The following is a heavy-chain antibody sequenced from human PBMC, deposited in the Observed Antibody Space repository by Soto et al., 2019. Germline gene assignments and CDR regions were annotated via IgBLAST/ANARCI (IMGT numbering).Heavy chain of an antibody. V-gene: IGHV3-9*01. CDR3: AKEGPPSGYCSSTSCPLGYYGMDV. CDR2: ISWNSGSI. D-gene: IGHD2-2*01. CDR1: GFTFEDYA. Sequence: GGSLKLSFAAFGFTFEDYALNGFRQAPGKGLGGVPVISWNSGSIGYADSVKGRFTISRDNAKNSLYLQMNSLRAEDTALYYCAKEGPPSGYCSSTSCPLGYYGMDVWGQGTTVTVSS. J-gene: IGHJ6*02.